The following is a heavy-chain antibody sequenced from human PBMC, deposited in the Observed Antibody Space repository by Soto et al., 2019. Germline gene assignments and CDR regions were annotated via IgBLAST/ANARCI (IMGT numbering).Heavy chain of an antibody. J-gene: IGHJ4*02. CDR1: GYTFTSYA. V-gene: IGHV1-3*01. CDR2: INAGNGNT. Sequence: WASVKVSCKASGYTFTSYAMHWVRQAPGQRLEWMGWINAGNGNTKYSQKFQGRVTITRDTSASTAYMELSSLRSEDTAVYYCARAIPRGYSGYDWFDYWGQGTLVTVSS. CDR3: ARAIPRGYSGYDWFDY. D-gene: IGHD5-12*01.